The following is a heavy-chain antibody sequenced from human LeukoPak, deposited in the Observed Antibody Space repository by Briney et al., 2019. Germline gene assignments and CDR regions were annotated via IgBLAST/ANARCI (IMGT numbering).Heavy chain of an antibody. J-gene: IGHJ3*02. D-gene: IGHD3-22*01. CDR1: GFTVSSIH. CDR2: TYTGGNS. Sequence: GGSLRPSCAASGFTVSSIHMVWVRQAPGKGLEWVSVTYTGGNSYYADSVKGRFIISRDISKNTLYLQMNSLRAEDSALYYCARGGRGSAAVVAPRSFDIWGQGTMVTVSS. CDR3: ARGGRGSAAVVAPRSFDI. V-gene: IGHV3-53*01.